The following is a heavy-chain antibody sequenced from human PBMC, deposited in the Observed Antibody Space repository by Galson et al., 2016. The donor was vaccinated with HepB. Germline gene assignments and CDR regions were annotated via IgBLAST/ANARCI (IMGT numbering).Heavy chain of an antibody. CDR3: ARQGDGAGVGLDY. D-gene: IGHD3-10*01. V-gene: IGHV4-39*01. J-gene: IGHJ4*02. CDR2: IYFSGGT. CDR1: GGSISSTSYY. Sequence: SETLSLTCTVSGGSISSTSYYWGWIRQPPGKGLEWIGSIYFSGGTYFNPSLKSRVTISVDTSKNQFSLKLSSVTATDTAVYYCARQGDGAGVGLDYWGQGTLVTVSS.